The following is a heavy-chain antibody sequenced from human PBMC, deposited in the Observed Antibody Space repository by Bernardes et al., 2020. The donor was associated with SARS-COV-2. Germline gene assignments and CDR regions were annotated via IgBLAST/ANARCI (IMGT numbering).Heavy chain of an antibody. J-gene: IGHJ6*02. D-gene: IGHD4-17*01. CDR2: IGTAGDT. CDR1: GFSFNRFD. V-gene: IGHV3-13*01. Sequence: GGSLRLSCAASGFSFNRFDMHWVRQTPGKGLEWVSTIGTAGDTYYADSVKGRFSTSRENAKNSVHLHVNSLRAGDTAVYYCARATTDNFYSGMDVWGQGTTVTVSS. CDR3: ARATTDNFYSGMDV.